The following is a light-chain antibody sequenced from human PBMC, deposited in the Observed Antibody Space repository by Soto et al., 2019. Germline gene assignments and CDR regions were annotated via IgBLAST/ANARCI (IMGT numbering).Light chain of an antibody. CDR3: QQYNSYPT. CDR1: QSISSW. J-gene: IGKJ4*01. V-gene: IGKV1-5*03. Sequence: DIQMTQSPSTLSASVGDRVTITCRASQSISSWLAWYQQKPGKAPKLLIYKASSLESGVPSRFSGSGSGTEFTFTISSLQPDDFAIYYCQQYNSYPTCGGWTKVEIK. CDR2: KAS.